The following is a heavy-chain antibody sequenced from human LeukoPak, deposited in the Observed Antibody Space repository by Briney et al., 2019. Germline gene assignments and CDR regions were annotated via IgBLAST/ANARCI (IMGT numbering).Heavy chain of an antibody. CDR3: ARPRWELLQALGAFDI. D-gene: IGHD1-26*01. Sequence: GESLKISCKGSGYSFTSYWIGWVRQMPGKGLEWMGIIYPGDSDTRYSPSFQGQVTISADKSNSTAYLQWSSLKASDTAMYYCARPRWELLQALGAFDIWGQGTMVTVSS. V-gene: IGHV5-51*01. CDR2: IYPGDSDT. CDR1: GYSFTSYW. J-gene: IGHJ3*02.